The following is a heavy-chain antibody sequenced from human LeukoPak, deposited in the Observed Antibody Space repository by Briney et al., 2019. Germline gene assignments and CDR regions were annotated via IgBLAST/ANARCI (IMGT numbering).Heavy chain of an antibody. D-gene: IGHD5-12*01. CDR2: INEDGGRK. Sequence: GGSLRLSCAASGFTLNTYWFTWARQAPGKGREWGANINEDGGRKYSVDSVRGRFTISRDNARNSLYLQMNGLRAEDAALYYCARFRYIGSDLEVFDSWGQGTLVAVSS. V-gene: IGHV3-7*01. CDR1: GFTLNTYW. CDR3: ARFRYIGSDLEVFDS. J-gene: IGHJ4*02.